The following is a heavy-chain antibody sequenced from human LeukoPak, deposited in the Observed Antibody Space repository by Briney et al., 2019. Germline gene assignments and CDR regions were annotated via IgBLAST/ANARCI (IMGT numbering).Heavy chain of an antibody. CDR3: ARVGIYNYDY. CDR1: GGTFSSYA. J-gene: IGHJ4*02. V-gene: IGHV1-69*05. CDR2: IIPIFGTA. D-gene: IGHD3-10*01. Sequence: SVKVSCKASGGTFSSYAISWVRQAPGQGLEWMGGIIPIFGTANYAQKFQGRVTLTRDTSTSTVYMELSSLRSDDTAVYYCARVGIYNYDYWGQGTLVSVPS.